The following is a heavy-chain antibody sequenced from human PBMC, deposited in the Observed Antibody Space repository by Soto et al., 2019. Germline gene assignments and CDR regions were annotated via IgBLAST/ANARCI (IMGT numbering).Heavy chain of an antibody. CDR3: ARELPGYRRGWSLSDDYYDLVV. D-gene: IGHD6-19*01. Sequence: QVQLVQSGAEVKKPGASVKVSCKASGYTFTSYGISWVRQAPGQGLEWMGWISAYNGNTNYEPKLQSRVTMTTDTSTIKAHRQRRSLRADDTAVYFWARELPGYRRGWSLSDDYYDLVVGGTGTTVTVSS. CDR1: GYTFTSYG. V-gene: IGHV1-18*01. CDR2: ISAYNGNT. J-gene: IGHJ6*03.